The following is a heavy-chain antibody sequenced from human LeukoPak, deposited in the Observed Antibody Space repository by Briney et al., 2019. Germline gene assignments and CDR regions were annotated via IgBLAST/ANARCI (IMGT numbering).Heavy chain of an antibody. CDR2: ISSSGSTI. J-gene: IGHJ4*02. CDR3: ARRGDGGRSFDY. D-gene: IGHD4-23*01. CDR1: GFTFSDYY. Sequence: PGGSLRLSCAASGFTFSDYYMSWIRQAPGKGLEWVSYISSSGSTIYYADSVKGRFTISRDNSKNTLYLQVNSLRAEDTAVYYCARRGDGGRSFDYWGQGTLVTVSS. V-gene: IGHV3-11*01.